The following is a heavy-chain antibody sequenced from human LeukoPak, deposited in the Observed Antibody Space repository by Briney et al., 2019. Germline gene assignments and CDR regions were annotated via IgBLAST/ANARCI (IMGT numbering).Heavy chain of an antibody. CDR1: GGSISSYY. V-gene: IGHV4-59*01. D-gene: IGHD6-13*01. CDR2: IYYSGST. CDR3: AAHSSSWSPYYSYFALNV. Sequence: SETLSLTCTVSGGSISSYYWSWIRQPPGKGLEWIGYIYYSGSTNYNPSLKSRVTISVDTSKNQVSLKLRSVTAADAAVYYCAAHSSSWSPYYSYFALNVWGQGTTVTVSS. J-gene: IGHJ6*02.